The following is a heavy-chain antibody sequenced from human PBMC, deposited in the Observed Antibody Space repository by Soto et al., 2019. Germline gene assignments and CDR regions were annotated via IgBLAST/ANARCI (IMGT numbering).Heavy chain of an antibody. CDR1: GFTFSNYG. CDR3: AKTTYYYDIWGAFDF. Sequence: QVQLVESGGGVVQPGTSLRLSCAASGFTFSNYGIHWVRQAPGKGLEWVAVISYDGSSKYYADSVKGRFTISRDNSKNTLYLQMNSLRAEDTAVYYCAKTTYYYDIWGAFDFWGQGTLVTVSS. CDR2: ISYDGSSK. V-gene: IGHV3-30*18. D-gene: IGHD3-22*01. J-gene: IGHJ4*02.